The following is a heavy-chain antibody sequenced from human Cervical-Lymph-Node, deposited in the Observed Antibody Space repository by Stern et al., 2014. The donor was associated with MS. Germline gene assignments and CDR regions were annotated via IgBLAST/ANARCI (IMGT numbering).Heavy chain of an antibody. J-gene: IGHJ3*02. CDR3: ARGLLGSENAFDI. D-gene: IGHD2-15*01. V-gene: IGHV1-18*01. CDR2: ISAYNDNT. Sequence: VQLVESGAEVTKPGASVKVSCKASGYTFSSYGISWVRQAPGQGLEWMGWISAYNDNTNYAEKLQSSVAMTTDTATSTAYMERRSLRSDDTAVYYCARGLLGSENAFDIWGQGTMVTVSS. CDR1: GYTFSSYG.